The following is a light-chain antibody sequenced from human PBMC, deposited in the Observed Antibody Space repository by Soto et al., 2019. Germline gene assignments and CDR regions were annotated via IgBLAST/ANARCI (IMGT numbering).Light chain of an antibody. CDR3: QQYENLPT. J-gene: IGKJ5*01. V-gene: IGKV1-33*01. Sequence: DIQMTQSASSLSASVGDRVTITCQASQNINNYLNWYRQKPGRAPKLLIYDASNLEAGVPSRFRGSGSGTDFTFTISRLQPEDIATYYCQQYENLPTFGQGTRLEI. CDR1: QNINNY. CDR2: DAS.